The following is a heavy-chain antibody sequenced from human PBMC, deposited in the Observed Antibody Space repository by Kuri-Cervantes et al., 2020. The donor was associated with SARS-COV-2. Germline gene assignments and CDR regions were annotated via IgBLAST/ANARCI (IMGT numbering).Heavy chain of an antibody. Sequence: GGSLRLCCAASGLTFSSNAMSWVRQAPGKGLEWVSGLSGSGVSTYYAESVKGRFTISRDNSKNTLYLQMNSLRAEDTAVYYCAKDWDSRGYYLFDHWGQGTLVTVSS. V-gene: IGHV3-23*01. J-gene: IGHJ4*02. CDR2: LSGSGVST. CDR1: GLTFSSNA. D-gene: IGHD3-22*01. CDR3: AKDWDSRGYYLFDH.